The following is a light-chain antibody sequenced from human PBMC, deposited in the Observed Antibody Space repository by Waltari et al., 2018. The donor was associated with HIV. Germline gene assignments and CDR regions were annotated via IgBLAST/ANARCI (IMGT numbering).Light chain of an antibody. Sequence: LTQPASVSGSPGQSITISCTGTITDIGTYNHVSWYQHHAGRAPKLLIYAVNNRPSGVSTRFSASKSGNTASLTISGLQSDDEADYYCSSYASGDTLVMFGGGTKVTVL. CDR1: ITDIGTYNH. V-gene: IGLV2-14*03. CDR2: AVN. CDR3: SSYASGDTLVM. J-gene: IGLJ3*02.